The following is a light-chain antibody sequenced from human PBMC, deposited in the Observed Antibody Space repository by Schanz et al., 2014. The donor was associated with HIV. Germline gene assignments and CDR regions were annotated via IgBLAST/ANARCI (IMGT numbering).Light chain of an antibody. CDR2: EDN. V-gene: IGLV6-57*04. CDR3: QSSDTFNPKV. Sequence: NFMLTQPHSVSESPGKTVVISCTRSSGSIASNYVQWYQQRPGSVPTTVIYEDNQRPSGVPDRFSGSIDSSSNSASLTISGLKTEDEADYYCQSSDTFNPKVFGGGTKLTVL. J-gene: IGLJ3*02. CDR1: SGSIASNY.